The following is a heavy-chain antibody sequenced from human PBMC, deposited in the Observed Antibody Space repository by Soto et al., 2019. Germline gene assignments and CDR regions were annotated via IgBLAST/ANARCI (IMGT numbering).Heavy chain of an antibody. Sequence: QVQLVESGGGVVQPGRSLRLSCAASGFTFSSYGMHWVRQAPGKGLEWVAVIWYDGSNKYYADSVKGRFTISRDNSKNTRYLQMNSLRAEDTAVYYCARDVSSGWHYFDYWGQGTLVTVSS. V-gene: IGHV3-33*01. CDR1: GFTFSSYG. D-gene: IGHD6-19*01. CDR2: IWYDGSNK. J-gene: IGHJ4*02. CDR3: ARDVSSGWHYFDY.